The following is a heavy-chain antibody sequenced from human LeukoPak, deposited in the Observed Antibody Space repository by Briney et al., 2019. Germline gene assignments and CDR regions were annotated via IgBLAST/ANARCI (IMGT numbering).Heavy chain of an antibody. Sequence: GASVKVSCKASGFTFTSSAVQWVRQARGQRLEWIGWIVVGSGNTNYAQKFQERVTITRDMSTGTAYMELSSLRSEDTAVYYCAADGGRIVGASNFDYWGQGTLVTVSS. J-gene: IGHJ4*02. V-gene: IGHV1-58*01. CDR1: GFTFTSSA. D-gene: IGHD1-26*01. CDR3: AADGGRIVGASNFDY. CDR2: IVVGSGNT.